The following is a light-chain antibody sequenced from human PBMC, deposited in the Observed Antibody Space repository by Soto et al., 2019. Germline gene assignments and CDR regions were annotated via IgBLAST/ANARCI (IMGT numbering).Light chain of an antibody. CDR3: QQYDNSPIT. CDR2: GAS. Sequence: EIVLTQSPGILSLSPVERASLSCGSSQSISSSFLARYQQKPGQAPRLLIYGASSRATGIPDRFSGTGSETDFTLTISRLEPEDFAVYYCQQYDNSPITFGQGTRLEIK. V-gene: IGKV3-20*01. J-gene: IGKJ5*01. CDR1: QSISSSF.